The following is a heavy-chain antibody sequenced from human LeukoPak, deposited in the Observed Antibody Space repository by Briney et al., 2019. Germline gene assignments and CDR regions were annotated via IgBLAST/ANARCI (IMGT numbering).Heavy chain of an antibody. Sequence: SETLSLTCAVSGGSISSYYWSWIRQPPGKGLEWIGYIYYSGSTKYNPSLKSRVTVSVDTSKNQFSLRLSSVTAADTAVYYCARDWGVSARPGYMDVWGKGTTVTVSS. CDR3: ARDWGVSARPGYMDV. V-gene: IGHV4-59*01. D-gene: IGHD6-6*01. CDR2: IYYSGST. CDR1: GGSISSYY. J-gene: IGHJ6*03.